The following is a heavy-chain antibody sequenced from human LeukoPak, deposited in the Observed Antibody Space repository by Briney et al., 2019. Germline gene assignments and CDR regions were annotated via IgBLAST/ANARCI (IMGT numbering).Heavy chain of an antibody. CDR3: ARETTVTGFDY. J-gene: IGHJ4*02. D-gene: IGHD4-17*01. CDR2: INPSGGST. Sequence: ASVKVSCKASGYTFTGYYMHWVRQAPGQGLEWMGVINPSGGSTSYAQKFQGRVTMTRDMSTSTVYMELSSLRSEDTAVYYCARETTVTGFDYWGQGTLVTVSS. V-gene: IGHV1-46*01. CDR1: GYTFTGYY.